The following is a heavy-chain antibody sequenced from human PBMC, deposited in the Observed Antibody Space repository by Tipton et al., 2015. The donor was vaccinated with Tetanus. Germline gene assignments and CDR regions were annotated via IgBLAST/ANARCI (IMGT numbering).Heavy chain of an antibody. CDR3: ARGRERCRGTNCHRATDY. Sequence: GSLRLFCAASGFTFSSYPMHWVRQAPGKGLEWVSAICDTEFVTYYADSLKGRFTISRDNSKNTLSLQMISLRAEDTAIYYCARGRERCRGTNCHRATDYWGQGTLVTVSS. J-gene: IGHJ4*02. D-gene: IGHD2-2*01. CDR1: GFTFSSYP. CDR2: ICDTEFVT. V-gene: IGHV3-23*01.